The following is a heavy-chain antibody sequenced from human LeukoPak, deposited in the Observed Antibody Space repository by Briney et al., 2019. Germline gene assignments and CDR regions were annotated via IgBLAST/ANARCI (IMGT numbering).Heavy chain of an antibody. CDR3: ARDARQGSSGWYFDY. Sequence: PGGSLRLSCVASGFTFSSYAMHWVRQAPGKGLEYVSAISSNGGSTHYANSVKGRFTISRDNSQNTLYLQMGSLRAEDVAVYYCARDARQGSSGWYFDYWGQGTLVTVSS. J-gene: IGHJ4*02. CDR2: ISSNGGST. D-gene: IGHD6-19*01. V-gene: IGHV3-64*01. CDR1: GFTFSSYA.